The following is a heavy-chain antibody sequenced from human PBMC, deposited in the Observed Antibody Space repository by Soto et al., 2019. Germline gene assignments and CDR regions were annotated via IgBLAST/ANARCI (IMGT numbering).Heavy chain of an antibody. J-gene: IGHJ6*02. D-gene: IGHD3-9*01. CDR1: GGSISSGGYY. V-gene: IGHV4-31*03. Sequence: QVQLQESGPGLVKPSQTLSLTCTVSGGSISSGGYYWSWIRQHPGKGLEWIGYIYNSGSTYYNPSLKSRVTIAVDTSKNQFSLKLSSVTAADTAVYYCARDVASLRNFDWLPIGLDVWGQGTTVTVSS. CDR3: ARDVASLRNFDWLPIGLDV. CDR2: IYNSGST.